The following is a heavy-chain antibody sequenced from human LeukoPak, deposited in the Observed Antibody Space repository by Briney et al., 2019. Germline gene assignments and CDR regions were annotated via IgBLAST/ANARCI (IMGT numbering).Heavy chain of an antibody. CDR2: IWYDGSNK. V-gene: IGHV3-33*06. J-gene: IGHJ4*02. CDR1: GFTFSNYA. Sequence: PGRSLRLSCAASGFTFSNYAMYWVRQAPGKGLEWVASIWYDGSNKYYTDSVKGRFTISRDNSKNTLYLQMNSLRAEDTAVYYCAKDRAEKYAFDYWGQGTLVTVSS. CDR3: AKDRAEKYAFDY. D-gene: IGHD2-2*01.